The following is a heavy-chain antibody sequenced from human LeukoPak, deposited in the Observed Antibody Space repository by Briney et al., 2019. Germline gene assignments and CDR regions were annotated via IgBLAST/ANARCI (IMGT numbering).Heavy chain of an antibody. CDR1: GXSISSGDYY. D-gene: IGHD3-10*01. CDR3: ARSYGSGSYLGDAFDI. Sequence: SQTLSLTCTVSGXSISSGDYYWSWIRQPPGKGLEWIGYIYYSGSTYYNPSLKSRVTISVDTSKNQFSLKLSSVTAADTAVYYCARSYGSGSYLGDAFDIWGQGTMVTVSS. J-gene: IGHJ3*02. V-gene: IGHV4-30-4*01. CDR2: IYYSGST.